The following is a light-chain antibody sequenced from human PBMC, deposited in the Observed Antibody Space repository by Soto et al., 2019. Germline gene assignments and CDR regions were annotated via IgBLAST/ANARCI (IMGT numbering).Light chain of an antibody. CDR2: GAS. J-gene: IGKJ1*01. CDR1: QSVSNNY. Sequence: EIVLTQSPGTLSLSPGERATLSCRASQSVSNNYLAWYQQKPGQAPVLLIYGASNRATGIPDRFSGSGSGTDFTLTISRLEPEDFAVYYCQQYGSSGTFGQGTKVEIK. V-gene: IGKV3-20*01. CDR3: QQYGSSGT.